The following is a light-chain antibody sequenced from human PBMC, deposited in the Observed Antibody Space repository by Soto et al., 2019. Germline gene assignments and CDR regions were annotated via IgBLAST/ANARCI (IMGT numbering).Light chain of an antibody. Sequence: QSALTQPPSASGSPGQSVTISCTGTSSDVGGYDYVSWYQQHPGKAPKLMIYEVTIRPSGVSDRFSGSKSGNTASLTVSGLQAEDEALYYCSSNKIPSTYVFGTGTTLTVL. J-gene: IGLJ1*01. V-gene: IGLV2-8*01. CDR3: SSNKIPSTYV. CDR2: EVT. CDR1: SSDVGGYDY.